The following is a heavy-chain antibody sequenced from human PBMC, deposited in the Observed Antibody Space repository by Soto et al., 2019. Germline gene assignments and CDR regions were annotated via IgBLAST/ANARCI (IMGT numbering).Heavy chain of an antibody. D-gene: IGHD4-17*01. V-gene: IGHV1-69*13. CDR1: VYSFTNND. CDR2: IIPIFGTA. CDR3: ARDSDYGGNPYYFDY. Sequence: SVKVSCKASVYSFTNNDVGCVRQATGQGLEWMGGIIPIFGTANYAQKFQGRVTITADESTSTAYMELSSLRSEDTAVYYCARDSDYGGNPYYFDYWGQGTLVTVSS. J-gene: IGHJ4*02.